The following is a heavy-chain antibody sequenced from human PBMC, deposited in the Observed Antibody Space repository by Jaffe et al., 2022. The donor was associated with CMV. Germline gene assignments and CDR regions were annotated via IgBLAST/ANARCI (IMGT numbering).Heavy chain of an antibody. CDR2: IKSKTDGGTT. CDR1: GFTFSNAW. J-gene: IGHJ6*02. V-gene: IGHV3-15*01. Sequence: EVQLVESGGGLVKPGGSLRLSCAASGFTFSNAWMSWVRQAPGRGLEWVGRIKSKTDGGTTDYAAPVKGRFGISRDDSKNTLFLQMNSLKIEDTAVYYCTTDATDDPLSQTPFYYGMDVWGQGTTVTVSS. D-gene: IGHD1-1*01. CDR3: TTDATDDPLSQTPFYYGMDV.